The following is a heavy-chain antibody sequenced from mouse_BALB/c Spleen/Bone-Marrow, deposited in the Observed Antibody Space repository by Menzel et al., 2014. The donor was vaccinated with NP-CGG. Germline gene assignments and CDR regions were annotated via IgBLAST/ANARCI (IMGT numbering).Heavy chain of an antibody. J-gene: IGHJ3*01. Sequence: EVQLQQSGTELARPGASVKMSCKASGYTFTSYWMHWVKQRPGQGLEWIGAIYPGNSDTSYNQKFKGKAKLTAVTSTSTAYMELSSLTNEDSAVYYCTRVIYYGYAWFAYWGQGTLVTVSA. V-gene: IGHV1-5*01. CDR2: IYPGNSDT. CDR1: GYTFTSYW. CDR3: TRVIYYGYAWFAY. D-gene: IGHD2-2*01.